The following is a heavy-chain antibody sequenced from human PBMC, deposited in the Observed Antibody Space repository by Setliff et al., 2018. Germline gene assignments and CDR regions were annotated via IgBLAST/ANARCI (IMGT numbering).Heavy chain of an antibody. J-gene: IGHJ4*02. D-gene: IGHD6-13*01. V-gene: IGHV1-46*01. CDR1: GYTFTSYY. Sequence: ASVKVSCKASGYTFTSYYMHWVRQAPGQGLEWMGIINPSGGSTSYAQKFQGRVTMTRDTSTSTVYMELSSLRSEDTAVYYCARDPNTRAAAVTGANAGIDYWGEGTLVTVSS. CDR2: INPSGGST. CDR3: ARDPNTRAAAVTGANAGIDY.